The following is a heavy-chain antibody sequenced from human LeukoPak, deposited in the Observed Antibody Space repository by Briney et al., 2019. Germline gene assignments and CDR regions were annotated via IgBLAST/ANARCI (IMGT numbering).Heavy chain of an antibody. CDR3: ARDPQWAYYDSSGHAFDI. CDR2: ICYSGST. Sequence: SETLSLTGTGSGDSISSYCWSWLRQPPGKGLEWIGYICYSGSTNYNPSLKSRVTISVDTSKNQFSLKLSSVTAADTAVYYCARDPQWAYYDSSGHAFDIWGQGTMVTVSS. D-gene: IGHD3-22*01. CDR1: GDSISSYC. V-gene: IGHV4-59*12. J-gene: IGHJ3*02.